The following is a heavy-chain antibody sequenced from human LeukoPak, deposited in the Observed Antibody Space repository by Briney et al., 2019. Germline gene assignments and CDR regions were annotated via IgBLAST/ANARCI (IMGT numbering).Heavy chain of an antibody. D-gene: IGHD6-25*01. V-gene: IGHV2-5*01. CDR1: GFSLSTSGVA. CDR2: TYWNDDE. Sequence: SGPTLVKPTQTLRLTCSFSGFSLSTSGVAVGWIRQPPGGALEWLAVTYWNDDERYSPSLKSRLTITRDTSKNQVVLTMTNMDPVDTATYYCAHGVVAAGNRHFDYWGQGTLVTVSS. J-gene: IGHJ4*02. CDR3: AHGVVAAGNRHFDY.